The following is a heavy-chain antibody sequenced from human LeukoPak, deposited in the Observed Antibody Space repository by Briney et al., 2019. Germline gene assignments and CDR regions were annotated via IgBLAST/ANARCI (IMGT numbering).Heavy chain of an antibody. Sequence: GGSLRLSCAASGFTFSSYGMHWVRQAPGKGLGWGAVISYDGSNKYYADSVKGRFTISRDNSKNTLYLQMNSLRAEDTAVYYCAKDQGYYYDSSGIFDYWGQGTLVTVSS. D-gene: IGHD3-22*01. CDR1: GFTFSSYG. CDR3: AKDQGYYYDSSGIFDY. V-gene: IGHV3-30*18. J-gene: IGHJ4*02. CDR2: ISYDGSNK.